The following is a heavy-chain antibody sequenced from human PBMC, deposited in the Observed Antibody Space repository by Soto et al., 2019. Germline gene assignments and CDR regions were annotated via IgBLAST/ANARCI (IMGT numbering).Heavy chain of an antibody. CDR3: TRHWLATREFDY. Sequence: LRLSCAASGFTFSSYSMNWVRQAPGKGLEWVSSISSSSGHIYYADSLKGRFTISRDNAKNSLYLQMNSLRAEDTAVYYCTRHWLATREFDYWGQGTLVTVSS. D-gene: IGHD1-26*01. V-gene: IGHV3-21*01. CDR2: ISSSSGHI. CDR1: GFTFSSYS. J-gene: IGHJ4*02.